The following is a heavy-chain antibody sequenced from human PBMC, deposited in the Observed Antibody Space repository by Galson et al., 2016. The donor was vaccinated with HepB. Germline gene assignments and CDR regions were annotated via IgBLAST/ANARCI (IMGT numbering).Heavy chain of an antibody. J-gene: IGHJ1*01. D-gene: IGHD1-1*01. Sequence: SVKVSCKASRGTFHNHAISWVRQAPGQGLEWLGRIISILGAPNYAQKFQGRLTITLDESTNTAYMDLRSLSSDDTAVYYCARGSQVGTIEYLKYWGQGTLVIVSS. CDR3: ARGSQVGTIEYLKY. V-gene: IGHV1-69*13. CDR2: IISILGAP. CDR1: RGTFHNHA.